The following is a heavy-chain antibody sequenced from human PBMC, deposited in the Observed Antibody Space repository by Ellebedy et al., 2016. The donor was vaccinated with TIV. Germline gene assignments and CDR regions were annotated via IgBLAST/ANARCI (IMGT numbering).Heavy chain of an antibody. D-gene: IGHD2-2*01. CDR1: GYTFTSYY. J-gene: IGHJ4*02. Sequence: AASVKVSCKASGYTFTSYYMHWVRQAPGQGLEWMGIINPSGGSTSYAQKFQGRVTMTRDTSTSTVYMELSSLRSEDTAVYYCARAGNVVVPAAMGDYWGQGTLVTVSS. V-gene: IGHV1-46*01. CDR2: INPSGGST. CDR3: ARAGNVVVPAAMGDY.